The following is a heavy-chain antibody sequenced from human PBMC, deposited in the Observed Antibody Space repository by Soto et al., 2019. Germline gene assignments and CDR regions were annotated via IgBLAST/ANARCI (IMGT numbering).Heavy chain of an antibody. CDR3: ARDKRSSWFTPTYGMDV. Sequence: GASVKVSCKASGYTFTSYAMHWVRQAPGQRLEWMGWINAGNGNTKYSQKFQGRVTITRDTSASTAYMELSSLRSEDTAVYYCARDKRSSWFTPTYGMDVWGQGTTVTVSS. CDR2: INAGNGNT. V-gene: IGHV1-3*01. J-gene: IGHJ6*02. D-gene: IGHD6-13*01. CDR1: GYTFTSYA.